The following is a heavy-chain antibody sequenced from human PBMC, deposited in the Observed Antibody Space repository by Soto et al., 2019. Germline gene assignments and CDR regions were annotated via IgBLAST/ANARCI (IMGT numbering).Heavy chain of an antibody. D-gene: IGHD2-15*01. CDR2: IYYSGST. Sequence: PSETLSLTCTVSGGSISSGGYYWSWIRQPPGKGLEWIGYIYYSGSTNYNPSLTSRVTISVDTSKNQFSLKLSSVTAADTAVYYCARDGDHGYYYGMDDWGQGTTVTVSS. J-gene: IGHJ6*02. CDR1: GGSISSGGYY. V-gene: IGHV4-61*08. CDR3: ARDGDHGYYYGMDD.